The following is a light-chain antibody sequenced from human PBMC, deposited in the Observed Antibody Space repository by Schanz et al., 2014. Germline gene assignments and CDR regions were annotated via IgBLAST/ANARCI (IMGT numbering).Light chain of an antibody. V-gene: IGKV1-33*01. CDR2: DAS. CDR3: QHYNTYVFT. J-gene: IGKJ3*01. Sequence: DIQMTQSPSSLSASVGDRVTITCQASQDISNNLNWYQQKPGKAPKLLIYDASTLERGVPSRFSGSGSVTEFTLTISGLQPDDFATYYCQHYNTYVFTFGPGTKVDIK. CDR1: QDISNN.